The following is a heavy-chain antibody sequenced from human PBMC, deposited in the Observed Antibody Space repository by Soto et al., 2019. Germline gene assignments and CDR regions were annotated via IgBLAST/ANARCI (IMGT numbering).Heavy chain of an antibody. CDR3: ARNISTYLDS. V-gene: IGHV4-38-2*01. D-gene: IGHD3-9*01. Sequence: PSETLSLTCAVSGYSSSAGDYWGWIRQAPGKGLEWIGSVYYSGSTHYEPSLRGRIAISVDTLTNQFSLRLTSVTAADTSMYFCARNISTYLDSWGQGIPVTVSS. J-gene: IGHJ4*02. CDR2: VYYSGST. CDR1: GYSSSAGDY.